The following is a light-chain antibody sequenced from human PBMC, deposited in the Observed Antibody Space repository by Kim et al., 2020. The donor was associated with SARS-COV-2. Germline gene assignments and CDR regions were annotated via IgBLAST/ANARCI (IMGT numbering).Light chain of an antibody. J-gene: IGKJ3*01. Sequence: ASVEDRVTITCRTTQSISSHLNWYQQKPGRAPKLLISAASTLQGGVPSRFSGSGSETDFTLTISSLQPEDFATYFCQQSYSTPFTFGPGTKVDIK. V-gene: IGKV1-39*01. CDR2: AAS. CDR3: QQSYSTPFT. CDR1: QSISSH.